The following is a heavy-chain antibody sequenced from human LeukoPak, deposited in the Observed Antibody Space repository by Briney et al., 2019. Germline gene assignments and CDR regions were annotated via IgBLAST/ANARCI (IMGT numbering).Heavy chain of an antibody. D-gene: IGHD6-13*01. V-gene: IGHV4-61*05. J-gene: IGHJ2*01. CDR1: GASISGSGYY. CDR2: IYTSGSP. Sequence: SETLSLTCTVSGASISGSGYYWGWIRQPPGKGLEWIGRIYTSGSPTYNPSLKSRVTMSLDTSKNQFSLKLSSVTAADTAVYYCARVSSSWYQDWYFDLWGRGTLVTVSS. CDR3: ARVSSSWYQDWYFDL.